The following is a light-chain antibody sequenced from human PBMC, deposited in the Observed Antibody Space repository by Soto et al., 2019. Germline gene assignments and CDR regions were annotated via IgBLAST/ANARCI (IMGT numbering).Light chain of an antibody. V-gene: IGKV3-11*01. J-gene: IGKJ4*01. CDR1: QSVSSY. CDR2: DAS. CDR3: QQRSNWSLT. Sequence: EMVLTQSPATLSLSPGERATLSCRASQSVSSYLAWYQQKPGQAPRLLIYDASNRATGIPARFSGRGSGTDFTLTISSLEPEDFAVYYCQQRSNWSLTFGGGTKVEIK.